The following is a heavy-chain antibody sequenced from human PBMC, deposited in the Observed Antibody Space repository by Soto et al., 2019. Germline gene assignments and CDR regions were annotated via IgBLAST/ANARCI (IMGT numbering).Heavy chain of an antibody. CDR3: ARGPGWSASSAPFDY. J-gene: IGHJ4*02. Sequence: PSETLSLTCAVYGESFSGYYWSWIRQPPGKGLEWIGEINHSGSTKYILSLKSRVTISVDTSKNQFSLKLRSVTAADTAVYYCARGPGWSASSAPFDYWGQGTLVTVSS. D-gene: IGHD6-19*01. CDR2: INHSGST. CDR1: GESFSGYY. V-gene: IGHV4-34*01.